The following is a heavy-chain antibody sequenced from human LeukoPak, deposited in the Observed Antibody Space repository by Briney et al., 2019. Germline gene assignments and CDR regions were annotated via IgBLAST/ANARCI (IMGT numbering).Heavy chain of an antibody. D-gene: IGHD3-16*02. CDR3: ARDNSVGDIAWWFDP. CDR1: GYGFTSHY. J-gene: IGHJ5*02. CDR2: INPSGST. Sequence: ASVKVSCKASGYGFTSHYMHWVRQAPGQGLEWMGLINPSGSTLYAQKFQGRVTMTRDMSTTTDYMELSSLRSEDTAVYYCARDNSVGDIAWWFDPWGQGTLVTVSS. V-gene: IGHV1-46*01.